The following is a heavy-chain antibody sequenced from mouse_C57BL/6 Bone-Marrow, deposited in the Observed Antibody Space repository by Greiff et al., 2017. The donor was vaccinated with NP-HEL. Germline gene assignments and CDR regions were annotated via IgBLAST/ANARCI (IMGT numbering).Heavy chain of an antibody. CDR1: GFTFSDYG. CDR3: ARTSFYYYWYFDV. Sequence: DVHLVESGGGLVKPGGSLKLSCAASGFTFSDYGMHWVRQAPEKGLEWVAYISSGSSTIYYVDTVKGRFTISRDNAKNTLFLQMTSLRSEDTAMYYCARTSFYYYWYFDVWGTGTTVTVSS. D-gene: IGHD1-1*01. CDR2: ISSGSSTI. J-gene: IGHJ1*03. V-gene: IGHV5-17*01.